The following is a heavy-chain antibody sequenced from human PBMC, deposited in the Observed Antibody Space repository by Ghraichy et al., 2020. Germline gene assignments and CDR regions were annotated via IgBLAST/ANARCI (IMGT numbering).Heavy chain of an antibody. V-gene: IGHV3-43*01. D-gene: IGHD4-17*01. CDR1: GFPFEDYS. CDR3: AKVGPDYGDYGPFDS. Sequence: GGSLRLSCAASGFPFEDYSMHWVRQAPGKGLEWVSLINWDGGYRDYADSVKGRFTISRDNDKNSLYLQMNSLTTDDTAFYYCAKVGPDYGDYGPFDSWGRGTLVTVS. J-gene: IGHJ4*02. CDR2: INWDGGYR.